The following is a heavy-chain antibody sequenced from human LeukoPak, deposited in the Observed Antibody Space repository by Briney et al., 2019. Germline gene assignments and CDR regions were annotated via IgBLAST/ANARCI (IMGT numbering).Heavy chain of an antibody. CDR2: IYYSGST. CDR3: ARAHKRRIAAAGTVDP. D-gene: IGHD6-13*01. V-gene: IGHV4-31*03. Sequence: PSQTLSLTCTVSGGSISSGGYYWSWIRQHPGKGLEWLGYIYYSGSTYYNPSLKSRVSISVDTSKNQFSLKLCSVTAADTAVYYCARAHKRRIAAAGTVDPWGQGTLVTVSS. CDR1: GGSISSGGYY. J-gene: IGHJ5*02.